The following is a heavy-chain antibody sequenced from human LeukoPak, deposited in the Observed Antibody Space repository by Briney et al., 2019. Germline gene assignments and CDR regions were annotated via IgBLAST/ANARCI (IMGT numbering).Heavy chain of an antibody. V-gene: IGHV3-30-3*01. CDR2: ISYDGSNK. CDR1: GFTFSSYA. J-gene: IGHJ4*02. CDR3: ARAPGVPNYFDY. D-gene: IGHD3-10*01. Sequence: GRSLRLSCAASGFTFSSYAMHWVRQAPDKGLEWVAVISYDGSNKYYADSVKGRFTISRDNSKNTLYLQMNSLRAEDTAVYYCARAPGVPNYFDYWGQGTLVTVSS.